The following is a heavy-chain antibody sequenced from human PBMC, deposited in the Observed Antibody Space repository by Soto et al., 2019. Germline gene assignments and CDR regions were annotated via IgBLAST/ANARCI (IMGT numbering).Heavy chain of an antibody. Sequence: PSETLSLTCTVSGGPISSGGYYWSWIRQHPGKGLEWIGYIYYSGSTYYNPSLKSRVTISVDTSKNQFSLKLSSVTAADTAVYYCASPYYDFWSGYNPNGMDVWGQGTTVTVSS. CDR1: GGPISSGGYY. D-gene: IGHD3-3*01. J-gene: IGHJ6*02. CDR2: IYYSGST. V-gene: IGHV4-31*03. CDR3: ASPYYDFWSGYNPNGMDV.